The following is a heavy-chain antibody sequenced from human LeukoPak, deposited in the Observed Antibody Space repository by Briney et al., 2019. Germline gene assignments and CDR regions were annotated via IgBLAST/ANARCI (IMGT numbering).Heavy chain of an antibody. CDR2: ISSSGSYI. D-gene: IGHD1-1*01. CDR3: ARVVTVAWSERRPGNHYMDV. CDR1: GFTFSSYT. J-gene: IGHJ6*03. V-gene: IGHV3-21*01. Sequence: PGGSLRLSCAASGFTFSSYTMNWLRQAPGKGLERVSSISSSGSYIYYTDSVKGRFTISRDNAKNSLYLQMNSLRAEDTAVYYCARVVTVAWSERRPGNHYMDVWGKGTTVTVSS.